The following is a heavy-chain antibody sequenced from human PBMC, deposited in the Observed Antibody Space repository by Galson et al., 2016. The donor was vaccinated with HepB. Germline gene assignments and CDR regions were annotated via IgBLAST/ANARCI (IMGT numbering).Heavy chain of an antibody. D-gene: IGHD5-12*01. V-gene: IGHV4-4*02. Sequence: SETLSLTCAVSGGSISSKNWWTWVRQSPGKGLEWIAEIYHNGGTNYNPSLKSRVTISLDKSKNQFSLKVNSVTAADTAVYYCARDKGGTAPEYSGYGTFDYWGQGILVTVSS. J-gene: IGHJ4*02. CDR2: IYHNGGT. CDR3: ARDKGGTAPEYSGYGTFDY. CDR1: GGSISSKNW.